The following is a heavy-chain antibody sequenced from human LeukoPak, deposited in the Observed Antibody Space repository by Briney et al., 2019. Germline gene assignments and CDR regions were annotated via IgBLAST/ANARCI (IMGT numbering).Heavy chain of an antibody. V-gene: IGHV3-23*01. Sequence: GGSLRLSCAASGFTFSNYAMSCVRQAPGKGRECVSAISGSGGSTYYADSVKGRFTISRDNSKNALYLQMNSLRAEDTDIYYCAKDNWGQGTLVTVSS. CDR1: GFTFSNYA. CDR3: AKDN. CDR2: ISGSGGST. J-gene: IGHJ4*02.